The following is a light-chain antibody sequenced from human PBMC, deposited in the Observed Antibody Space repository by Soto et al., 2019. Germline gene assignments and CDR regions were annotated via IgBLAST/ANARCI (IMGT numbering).Light chain of an antibody. Sequence: QSALTQPASVSGSPGQSITFSCTVASSDVGSYNLVSWYQQHPGKAPKFMIYEGSKRPSGVSERFSGSQSGNTASLTISGLQAEDEADYYCFSYAGSPTSYVFGTGTQLTVL. V-gene: IGLV2-23*01. J-gene: IGLJ1*01. CDR3: FSYAGSPTSYV. CDR2: EGS. CDR1: SSDVGSYNL.